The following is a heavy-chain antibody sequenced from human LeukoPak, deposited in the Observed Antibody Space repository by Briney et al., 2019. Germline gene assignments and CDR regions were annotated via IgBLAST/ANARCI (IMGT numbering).Heavy chain of an antibody. CDR1: GGSISSGDYY. CDR2: IYYSGST. J-gene: IGHJ4*02. D-gene: IGHD2/OR15-2a*01. CDR3: ARVSRERNYVGY. V-gene: IGHV4-30-4*01. Sequence: PSETLSLTCTVSGGSISSGDYYWSWIRQPPGKGLEWIGYIYYSGSTYYNPSLKSRVTISVDASKNQFSLKLSSVTAADTAVYYCARVSRERNYVGYWGQGTLVTVSS.